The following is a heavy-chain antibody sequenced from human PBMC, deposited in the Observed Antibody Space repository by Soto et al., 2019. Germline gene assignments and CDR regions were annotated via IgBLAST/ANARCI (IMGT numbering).Heavy chain of an antibody. Sequence: EVQLLESGGGLVQPGGSLRLSCAASGFTFSSYAMNWVRQAPGKGLEWVSAISGSGETTFYADSGRGRFTISRDTSKNTLYLQMNSLRAEDTAVYYCAKDAGAYAAVAGGVFDYWGQGALVTVSS. CDR3: AKDAGAYAAVAGGVFDY. J-gene: IGHJ4*02. D-gene: IGHD6-19*01. CDR2: ISGSGETT. CDR1: GFTFSSYA. V-gene: IGHV3-23*01.